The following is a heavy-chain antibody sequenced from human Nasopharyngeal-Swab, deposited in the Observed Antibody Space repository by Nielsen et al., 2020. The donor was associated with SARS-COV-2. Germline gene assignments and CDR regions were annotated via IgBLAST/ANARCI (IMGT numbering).Heavy chain of an antibody. V-gene: IGHV4-39*01. D-gene: IGHD6-6*01. J-gene: IGHJ2*01. Sequence: SETLSLTCTVSDDSVTSNHYFWGWVRQPPGEGLEWIGSIFYSETPSYNPSLKSRVTIPVDRTRNQFSLRLSSVAAADTAVYYCARHAFCSSFCHNWYFDLWGRGTLVTVSS. CDR2: IFYSETP. CDR3: ARHAFCSSFCHNWYFDL. CDR1: DDSVTSNHYF.